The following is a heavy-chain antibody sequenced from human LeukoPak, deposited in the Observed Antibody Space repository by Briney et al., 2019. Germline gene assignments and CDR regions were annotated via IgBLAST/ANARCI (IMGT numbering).Heavy chain of an antibody. CDR3: ARDTSGYRRGSFDY. D-gene: IGHD3-22*01. CDR1: GGPTASYY. Sequence: SETLSLTCTVSGGPTASYYWSWIRQPPGKGLEWIGYIYYSGSTNYNPSLKSRVTISVDTSKNQFSLKLSSLTAADTAAYYCARDTSGYRRGSFDYWGQGTLVTVSS. CDR2: IYYSGST. J-gene: IGHJ4*02. V-gene: IGHV4-59*01.